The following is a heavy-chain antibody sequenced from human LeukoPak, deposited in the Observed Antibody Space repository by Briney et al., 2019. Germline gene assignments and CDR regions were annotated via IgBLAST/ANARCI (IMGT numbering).Heavy chain of an antibody. CDR2: IYYSGST. Sequence: PSETLSLTCTVSGGSISSYYWSWIRQPPGKGLEWIGYIYYSGSTNYNPSLKSRVTISVDTSKNQFSLKLSSVTAADTAVYYCAKEGLGLDYWGQGTLVTVSS. CDR3: AKEGLGLDY. J-gene: IGHJ4*02. V-gene: IGHV4-59*01. CDR1: GGSISSYY. D-gene: IGHD3/OR15-3a*01.